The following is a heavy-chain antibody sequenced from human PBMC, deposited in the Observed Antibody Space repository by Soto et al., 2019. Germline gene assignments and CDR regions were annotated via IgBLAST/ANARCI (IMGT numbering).Heavy chain of an antibody. CDR1: GFTFSSYA. J-gene: IGHJ4*02. CDR2: ISGGGGGT. CDR3: AKDGGCCSSTSILVGFNY. V-gene: IGHV3-23*04. D-gene: IGHD2-2*01. Sequence: EVQLVESGGGLVQPGGSLRLSCAASGFTFSSYALSWVRQAPGKGLEWVSDISGGGGGTYYVDSVKGRFTISRDNSKHWQYLKMNSLRAEDTVVYYCAKDGGCCSSTSILVGFNYWGQVTLVTVSS.